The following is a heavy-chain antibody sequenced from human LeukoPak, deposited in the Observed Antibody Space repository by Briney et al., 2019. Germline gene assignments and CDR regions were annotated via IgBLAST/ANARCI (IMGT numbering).Heavy chain of an antibody. V-gene: IGHV1-2*06. CDR3: ARAAIAAAERYYFDY. CDR2: INPNSGGT. CDR1: GYTFTGYY. D-gene: IGHD6-25*01. Sequence: ASVKVSCKASGYTFTGYYMHWVRQAPGQGLEWMGRINPNSGGTNYAQKFQGRVTMTRDTSISTAYMELSRLRSDDTAVYYCARAAIAAAERYYFDYWGQGTLVTVSS. J-gene: IGHJ4*02.